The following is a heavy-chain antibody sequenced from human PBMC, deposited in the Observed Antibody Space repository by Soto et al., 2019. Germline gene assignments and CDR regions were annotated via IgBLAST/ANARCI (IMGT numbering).Heavy chain of an antibody. Sequence: QVQLVQSGAEVKKPKASVKVSCKASGYTFTSYYMHWVRQAPGQGLERMGIINPSGGSTSYAQKFQGRVTMTRETSTSTVYMELSSLRSEDTAVYYCARDLKGSGSYYITYYYYGMDVRGQGTTVTVSS. V-gene: IGHV1-46*01. J-gene: IGHJ6*02. D-gene: IGHD3-10*01. CDR2: INPSGGST. CDR1: GYTFTSYY. CDR3: ARDLKGSGSYYITYYYYGMDV.